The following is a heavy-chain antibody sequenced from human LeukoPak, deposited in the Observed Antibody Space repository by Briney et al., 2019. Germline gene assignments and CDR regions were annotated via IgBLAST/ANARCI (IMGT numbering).Heavy chain of an antibody. V-gene: IGHV3-49*05. CDR1: GFTFGDYA. Sequence: KPGRSLRLSCTAYGFTFGDYAMSWFRQAPGKGLERVGFIRSKAYGGTTEYAASVKGRFTISRDDSKSIAYLQMNSLKTEDTAVYYCTASSSWYLDYFDYWGQGTLVTVSS. CDR2: IRSKAYGGTT. J-gene: IGHJ4*02. D-gene: IGHD6-13*01. CDR3: TASSSWYLDYFDY.